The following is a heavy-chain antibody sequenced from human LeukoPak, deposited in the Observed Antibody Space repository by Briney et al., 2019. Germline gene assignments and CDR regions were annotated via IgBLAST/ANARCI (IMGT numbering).Heavy chain of an antibody. D-gene: IGHD6-19*01. CDR2: TYTSEST. V-gene: IGHV4-4*07. J-gene: IGHJ5*02. CDR1: GGSISSYY. CDR3: ARDKFRSASDYSGGWNWFDP. Sequence: SETLSLTCSVSGGSISSYYWSWIRQPAGKGLEWIGRTYTSESTNYNPSLKSRVNMSVDTSKNQFSLKLSSVTAADTGVYYCARDKFRSASDYSGGWNWFDPWGQGTLVTVSS.